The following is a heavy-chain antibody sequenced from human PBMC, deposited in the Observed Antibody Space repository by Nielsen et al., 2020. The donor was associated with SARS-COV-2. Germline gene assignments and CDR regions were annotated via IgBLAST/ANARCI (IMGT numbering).Heavy chain of an antibody. Sequence: SETLSLTCTVSGGSISSRSYYWGWIRQPPGKGLEWIGSTYYSGNTYYNSSLKSRVTISVDTSKNQFSLQLSSVTAADTAVYYCARLYCSDANYYPDYFDYWGQGTLVTVSS. CDR3: ARLYCSDANYYPDYFDY. D-gene: IGHD2-15*01. CDR2: TYYSGNT. V-gene: IGHV4-39*01. J-gene: IGHJ4*02. CDR1: GGSISSRSYY.